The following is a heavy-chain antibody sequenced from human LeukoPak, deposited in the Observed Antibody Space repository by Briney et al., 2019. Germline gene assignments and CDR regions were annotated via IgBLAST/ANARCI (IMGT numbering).Heavy chain of an antibody. J-gene: IGHJ4*02. D-gene: IGHD3-16*02. CDR2: IFYSGST. V-gene: IGHV4-39*01. CDR1: GGSISSGSYY. Sequence: PSETLSLTCTVSGGSISSGSYYWGWVRQPPGKGLEYIGTIFYSGSTYYNPSLKSRVTMSVDTSKNHFSLKLSSVTAADTAVFYCARHPNYRFIDYWGQGTLVTVSS. CDR3: ARHPNYRFIDY.